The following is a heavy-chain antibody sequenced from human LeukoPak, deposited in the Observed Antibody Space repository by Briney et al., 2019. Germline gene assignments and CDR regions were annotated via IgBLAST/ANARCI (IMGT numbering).Heavy chain of an antibody. Sequence: ASVKVSCKASGYTFTSYAMNWVRQAPGQGLEWMGWINTNTGNPTYAQGFTGRFVFSLDTSVSTAHLQICSLKAEDTAVYYCARQGTLYGDYYYYGMEVWGNGTTVTVSS. V-gene: IGHV7-4-1*01. J-gene: IGHJ6*04. CDR3: ARQGTLYGDYYYYGMEV. D-gene: IGHD4-17*01. CDR2: INTNTGNP. CDR1: GYTFTSYA.